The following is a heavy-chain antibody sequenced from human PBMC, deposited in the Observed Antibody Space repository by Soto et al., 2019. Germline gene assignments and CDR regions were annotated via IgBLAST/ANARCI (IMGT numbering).Heavy chain of an antibody. J-gene: IGHJ5*02. D-gene: IGHD6-25*01. Sequence: PGGSLRLSCAASGFTFSSYAMHWVRQAPGKGLEYVSAISSNGGSTYYANSVKGRFTISRDNSKNTLYLQMGSLRAEDMAVYYCARDKSYSSARWGRGGFDPWGQGTLVTVSS. CDR2: ISSNGGST. CDR1: GFTFSSYA. CDR3: ARDKSYSSARWGRGGFDP. V-gene: IGHV3-64*01.